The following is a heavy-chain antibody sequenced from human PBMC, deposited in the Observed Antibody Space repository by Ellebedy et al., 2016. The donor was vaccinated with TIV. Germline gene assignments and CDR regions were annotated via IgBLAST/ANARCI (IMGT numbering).Heavy chain of an antibody. CDR3: ASAVPDRPPDY. CDR1: GGSIGRYF. J-gene: IGHJ4*02. Sequence: MPSETLSLTCIVSGGSIGRYFWNWIRQPPGKGLEWLGYIYYSGSTTYNPSLNSRVTMSVDTSKNQFSLQVNSVTAADTAVYYCASAVPDRPPDYWGQGTLVTVSS. D-gene: IGHD6-6*01. CDR2: IYYSGST. V-gene: IGHV4-59*01.